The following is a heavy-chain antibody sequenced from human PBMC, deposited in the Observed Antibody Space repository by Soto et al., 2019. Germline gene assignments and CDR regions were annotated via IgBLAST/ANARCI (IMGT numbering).Heavy chain of an antibody. Sequence: GASVKVSCKASGYTFTSYGISWVRQAPGRGLEWMGWISAYNGNTNYAQKLQGRVTMTTDTSTSTAYMELRSLRSDDTAVYYCAITPPTYYDFWSGYSSPFDYWGQGTLVTVSS. CDR1: GYTFTSYG. D-gene: IGHD3-3*01. CDR3: AITPPTYYDFWSGYSSPFDY. V-gene: IGHV1-18*01. J-gene: IGHJ4*02. CDR2: ISAYNGNT.